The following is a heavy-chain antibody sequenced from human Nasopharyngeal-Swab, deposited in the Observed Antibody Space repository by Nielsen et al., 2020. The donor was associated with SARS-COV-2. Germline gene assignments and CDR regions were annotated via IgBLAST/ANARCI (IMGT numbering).Heavy chain of an antibody. CDR2: ISYDGSSK. D-gene: IGHD6-13*01. V-gene: IGHV3-30*18. CDR3: AKDYRVVAAAGTDYYYYMDV. Sequence: VRQAPGKGLEWVAVISYDGSSKYYADSVKGRFTISRDNSKNTLYLQMNSLRAEDTAVYYCAKDYRVVAAAGTDYYYYMDVWGKGTTVTVSS. J-gene: IGHJ6*03.